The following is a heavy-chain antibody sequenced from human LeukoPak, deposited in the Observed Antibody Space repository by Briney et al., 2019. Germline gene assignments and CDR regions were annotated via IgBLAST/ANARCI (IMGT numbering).Heavy chain of an antibody. D-gene: IGHD3-10*01. CDR2: IYPGDSDP. J-gene: IGHJ6*02. CDR3: ARSMVRGGIVGVYGMDV. Sequence: GESLKISCKGSGYNFTSYWIGWVRQMPGKGLEWMGIIYPGDSDPRYSPSFQGQVTISADKSISTAYLQWSSLKASDTAMYYCARSMVRGGIVGVYGMDVWGQGTTVTVSS. V-gene: IGHV5-51*01. CDR1: GYNFTSYW.